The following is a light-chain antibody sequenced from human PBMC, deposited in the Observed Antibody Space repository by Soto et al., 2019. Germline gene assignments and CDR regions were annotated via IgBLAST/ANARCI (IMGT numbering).Light chain of an antibody. CDR2: EVS. CDR3: CSYAGSTTHVV. CDR1: SSDDGSYNL. V-gene: IGLV2-23*02. J-gene: IGLJ2*01. Sequence: QSALTQPASVSGSPGQSITISCTGTSSDDGSYNLVSWYQQYPGKAPKFIIYEVSKRPSGVSNRFSGSKSGNTASLTISGLQAEDEADYYCCSYAGSTTHVVFGGGTKLTVL.